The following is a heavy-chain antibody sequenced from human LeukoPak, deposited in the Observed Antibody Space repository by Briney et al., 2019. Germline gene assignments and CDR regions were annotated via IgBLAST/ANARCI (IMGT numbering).Heavy chain of an antibody. D-gene: IGHD2-2*01. Sequence: GGSLRLSCAASAFTFRSYAMIWVRQAPGKGLEWVSAISGSGGSTYYADSVKGRFTISRDNSKNTLYLQMNSLRAEDTAVYYCAKARYYQLLIYYYFDYWGQGTLVTVSS. CDR2: ISGSGGST. CDR3: AKARYYQLLIYYYFDY. CDR1: AFTFRSYA. V-gene: IGHV3-23*01. J-gene: IGHJ4*02.